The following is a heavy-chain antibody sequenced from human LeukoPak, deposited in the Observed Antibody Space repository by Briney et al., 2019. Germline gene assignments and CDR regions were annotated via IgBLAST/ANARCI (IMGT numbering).Heavy chain of an antibody. CDR2: IYYSGST. CDR1: GGSISNYY. CDR3: ARVRLYDYVWGSYRPYYFDY. J-gene: IGHJ4*02. D-gene: IGHD3-16*02. V-gene: IGHV4-59*01. Sequence: SETLSLTCTVSGGSISNYYWSWIRQPPGKGLEWIGYIYYSGSTNYNPSLKSRVTISVDTSKNQFSLKLSSVTAADTAVYYCARVRLYDYVWGSYRPYYFDYWGQGTLVTVSS.